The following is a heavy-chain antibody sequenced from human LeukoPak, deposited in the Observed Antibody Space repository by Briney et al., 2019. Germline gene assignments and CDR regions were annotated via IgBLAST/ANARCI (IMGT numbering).Heavy chain of an antibody. Sequence: GASVKVSCKASGGTFSSYAISWVRQAPGQGLEWMGGIIPIFGTANYAQKFQGRVTITADKSTSTAYMELSSLRSEDTAVYYYARDRASYSSSWYVGFGYWGQGTLVTVSS. J-gene: IGHJ4*02. V-gene: IGHV1-69*06. CDR1: GGTFSSYA. CDR2: IIPIFGTA. CDR3: ARDRASYSSSWYVGFGY. D-gene: IGHD6-13*01.